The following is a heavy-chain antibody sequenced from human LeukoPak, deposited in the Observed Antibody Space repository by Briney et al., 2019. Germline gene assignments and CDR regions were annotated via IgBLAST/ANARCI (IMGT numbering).Heavy chain of an antibody. CDR3: ARELSYGDYRPENWFDP. CDR2: VSAYNGNT. J-gene: IGHJ5*02. V-gene: IGHV1-18*01. D-gene: IGHD4-17*01. CDR1: GYTFTSYG. Sequence: ASVKFSCKASGYTFTSYGIDWVRQAPGQGLEWMGWVSAYNGNTNYAQKLQGRVTMTTDTSTSTAYMELRSLRSDDTAVYYCARELSYGDYRPENWFDPWGQGTLVTVSS.